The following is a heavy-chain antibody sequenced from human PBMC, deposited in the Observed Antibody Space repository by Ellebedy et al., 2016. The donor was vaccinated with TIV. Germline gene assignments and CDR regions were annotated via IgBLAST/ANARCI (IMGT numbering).Heavy chain of an antibody. CDR1: GGSVSSGSYY. J-gene: IGHJ3*02. D-gene: IGHD6-13*01. Sequence: SETLSLXXTVSGGSVSSGSYYWSWIRQPPGKGLEWIGYIYYSGSTNYNPSLKSRVTISVDTSKNQFSLKLSSVTAADTAVYYCADSSRTYDAFDIWGQGTMVTVSS. V-gene: IGHV4-61*01. CDR3: ADSSRTYDAFDI. CDR2: IYYSGST.